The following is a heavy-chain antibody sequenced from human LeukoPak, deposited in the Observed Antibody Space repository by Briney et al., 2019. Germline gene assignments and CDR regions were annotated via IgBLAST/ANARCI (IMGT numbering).Heavy chain of an antibody. Sequence: GSSVKVSCKASGGTFSSYAISWVRQAPGQGLEWMGRIIPILGIANYAQKFQGRVTITRDTSASTAYMELSSLRSEDTAVYYCARGTDWSAFDIWGQGTMVTVSS. J-gene: IGHJ3*02. CDR3: ARGTDWSAFDI. CDR2: IIPILGIA. D-gene: IGHD1-1*01. V-gene: IGHV1-69*04. CDR1: GGTFSSYA.